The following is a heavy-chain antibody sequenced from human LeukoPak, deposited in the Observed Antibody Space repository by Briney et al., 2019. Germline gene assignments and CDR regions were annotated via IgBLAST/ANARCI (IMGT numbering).Heavy chain of an antibody. D-gene: IGHD2-15*01. CDR3: ARGLYCGGGSCYPPLFDF. CDR1: GYTFTSYG. Sequence: ASVKVSCKASGYTFTSYGISWVRQAPGQGLEWMGWISAYNGNTNYAQKLQGRVTMTTDTSTSTAYMELSSLRSEDTAVYYCARGLYCGGGSCYPPLFDFWGQGTLVTVSS. CDR2: ISAYNGNT. V-gene: IGHV1-18*01. J-gene: IGHJ4*02.